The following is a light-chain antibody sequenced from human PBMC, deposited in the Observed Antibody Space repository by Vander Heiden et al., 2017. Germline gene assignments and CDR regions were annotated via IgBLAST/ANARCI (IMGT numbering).Light chain of an antibody. Sequence: SYELTQPPLVSASPGQTAKITCSGDALPKQYAYWYQQRPGQAPVLIIYKDNERPSGIPERFSGYSSGTTVTLAISGVQAEDEADYYCQSADSSDTYRVIFGGGTKLTVL. CDR3: QSADSSDTYRVI. V-gene: IGLV3-25*03. CDR2: KDN. J-gene: IGLJ2*01. CDR1: ALPKQY.